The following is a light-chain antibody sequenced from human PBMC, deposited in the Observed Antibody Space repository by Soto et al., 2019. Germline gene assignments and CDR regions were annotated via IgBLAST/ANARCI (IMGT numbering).Light chain of an antibody. Sequence: EIVMTPSPATLSVSPVERATLSCRASQSVSVNLAWYQQKPGQPPRLLIYGASTRATGIPARFSGSGSGTEFTLTINSLQSEDFAVYYCQQDNNWPPLTFGGGTKVDIK. CDR1: QSVSVN. V-gene: IGKV3-15*01. CDR3: QQDNNWPPLT. J-gene: IGKJ4*01. CDR2: GAS.